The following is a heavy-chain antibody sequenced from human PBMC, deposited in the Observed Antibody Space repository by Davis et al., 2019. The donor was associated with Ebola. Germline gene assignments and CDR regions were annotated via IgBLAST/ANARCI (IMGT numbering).Heavy chain of an antibody. V-gene: IGHV3-53*01. CDR2: IYRDGRT. CDR1: GFIVSSNY. Sequence: GGSLRLSCAASGFIVSSNYMSWVRQAPGKGLEWVSVIYRDGRTYHADSVKGRFTISRDNSKNTVYLQMNSLRAEDTAVYYCTRHVSGDFWYFDLWGRGTLVTVSS. D-gene: IGHD4-17*01. J-gene: IGHJ2*01. CDR3: TRHVSGDFWYFDL.